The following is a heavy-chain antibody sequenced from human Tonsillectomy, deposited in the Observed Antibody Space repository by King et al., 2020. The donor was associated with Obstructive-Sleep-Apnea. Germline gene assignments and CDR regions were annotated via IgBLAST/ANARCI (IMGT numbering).Heavy chain of an antibody. J-gene: IGHJ4*02. CDR1: GFSLSTSGMC. V-gene: IGHV2-70*11. CDR2: IDWDDDK. CDR3: ARSYVDTPMFLGVYFDY. D-gene: IGHD5-18*01. Sequence: VTLKESGPALVKPTQTLTLTCTFSGFSLSTSGMCVSWIRQPPGKALEWLARIDWDDDKYYSTSLQTRLTISKDTSKNQVVLTMTNMDPVDTATYYCARSYVDTPMFLGVYFDYWGQGTLVTVSS.